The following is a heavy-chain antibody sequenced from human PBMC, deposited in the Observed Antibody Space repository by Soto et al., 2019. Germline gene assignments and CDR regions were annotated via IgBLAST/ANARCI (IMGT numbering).Heavy chain of an antibody. D-gene: IGHD6-13*01. Sequence: SETLSLTCAVSGGSISSSNCWSWVRQPPGKELEWIGEIYHSGSTNYNPSLKSRVTISVDKSKNQFSLKLSSVTAADTAVYYCARGNQYSSSWPFDYWGQGTLVTVS. V-gene: IGHV4-4*02. J-gene: IGHJ4*02. CDR3: ARGNQYSSSWPFDY. CDR1: GGSISSSNC. CDR2: IYHSGST.